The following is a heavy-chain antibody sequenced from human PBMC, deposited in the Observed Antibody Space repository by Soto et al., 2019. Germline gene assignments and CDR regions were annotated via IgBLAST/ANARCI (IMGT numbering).Heavy chain of an antibody. CDR1: GFTLNSFF. CDR3: VRDQDSRGYSVFNL. J-gene: IGHJ5*02. CDR2: ISNDGSST. V-gene: IGHV3-74*01. D-gene: IGHD3-22*01. Sequence: PGGSLRLSCAASGFTLNSFFMHWVRQAPGKGLMWVSRISNDGSSTTYADSVKGRFTISRDNARNTLYLQMNSLRVDDTAVYFCVRDQDSRGYSVFNLWGQGALVTVSS.